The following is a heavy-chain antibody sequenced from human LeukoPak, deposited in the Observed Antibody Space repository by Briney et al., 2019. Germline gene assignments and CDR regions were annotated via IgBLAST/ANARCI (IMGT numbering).Heavy chain of an antibody. Sequence: GGSLSLSCVASDFTFSSYTMIWVRQAPGKALEWVSVIGTRGDGIHYADSVKGRFTISRDDSKNTLYLQMNSLRAEDTAVYYCARDPNWGSGYWGQGTLVTVSS. CDR1: DFTFSSYT. V-gene: IGHV3-23*01. J-gene: IGHJ4*02. CDR3: ARDPNWGSGY. CDR2: IGTRGDGI. D-gene: IGHD7-27*01.